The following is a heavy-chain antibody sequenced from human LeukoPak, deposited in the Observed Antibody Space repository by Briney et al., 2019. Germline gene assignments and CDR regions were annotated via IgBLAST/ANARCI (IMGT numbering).Heavy chain of an antibody. D-gene: IGHD1-1*01. Sequence: ASVKVSCKASGYTLTSYYMHWVRQAPGQGLEWMGIINPSGGSTSYAQKFQGRVTMTRDTSTSTVYMELSSLRSEDTAVYYCARDCCATGTPAAKEYFDYWGQGTLVTVSS. CDR3: ARDCCATGTPAAKEYFDY. V-gene: IGHV1-46*01. CDR2: INPSGGST. CDR1: GYTLTSYY. J-gene: IGHJ4*02.